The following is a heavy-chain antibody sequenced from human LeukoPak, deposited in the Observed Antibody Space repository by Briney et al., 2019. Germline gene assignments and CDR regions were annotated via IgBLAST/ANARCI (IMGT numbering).Heavy chain of an antibody. CDR1: GDSVSSISVA. CDR3: SLARSEYHYGMDV. Sequence: SQTLSLNCAISGDSVSSISVAWYWIRHSPSRVLEWLGRTYYRSKWYYEYAVSVKGRINISPDPSKNQFSLQLTAVTPEYTAVYYCSLARSEYHYGMDVWGQGTTVTVSS. CDR2: TYYRSKWYY. V-gene: IGHV6-1*01. J-gene: IGHJ6*02.